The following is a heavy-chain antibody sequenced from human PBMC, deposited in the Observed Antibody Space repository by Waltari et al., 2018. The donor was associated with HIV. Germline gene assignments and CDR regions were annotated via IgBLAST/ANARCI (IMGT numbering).Heavy chain of an antibody. V-gene: IGHV4-59*01. Sequence: QVQLQESGPGLVKPSETLSLTCTVSGASISSYYWSWIRQPPGRGLGWIGYIYYSGSTNYTPSRKSRVTISVDTSKNQFSLKLSSVTAADTAVYYCARTPIYYDQWGRRFDIWGQGTMVTVSS. CDR2: IYYSGST. J-gene: IGHJ3*02. CDR1: GASISSYY. D-gene: IGHD3-22*01. CDR3: ARTPIYYDQWGRRFDI.